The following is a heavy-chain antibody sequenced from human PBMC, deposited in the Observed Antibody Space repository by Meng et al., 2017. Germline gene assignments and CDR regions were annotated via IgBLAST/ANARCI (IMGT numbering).Heavy chain of an antibody. J-gene: IGHJ4*02. Sequence: ASVKVSCKASGYTFTSYGISWVRQAPGQGLEWMGWISAYNGNTNYAQKLQGRVTMTTDTSTSTAYMELRSLRSDDTAVYYCSRGWKQWFGYRSVDYWGQGTLVTVSS. CDR2: ISAYNGNT. CDR3: SRGWKQWFGYRSVDY. D-gene: IGHD3-10*01. V-gene: IGHV1-18*01. CDR1: GYTFTSYG.